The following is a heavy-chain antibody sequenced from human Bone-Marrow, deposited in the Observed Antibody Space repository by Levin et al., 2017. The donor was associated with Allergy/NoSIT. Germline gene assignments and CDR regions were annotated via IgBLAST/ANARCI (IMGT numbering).Heavy chain of an antibody. J-gene: IGHJ1*01. CDR2: ISGTGERT. CDR1: GLTFSTYA. D-gene: IGHD6-6*01. CDR3: VNNWWSSSSEYFQH. Sequence: GESLKISCTTSGLTFSTYAMSWVRQAPGKGLEWVSTISGTGERTYYADSVKGRFTISRDNSKNTLFLEMNSLGADDTAVYYCVNNWWSSSSEYFQHWGQGTLVTVSS. V-gene: IGHV3-23*01.